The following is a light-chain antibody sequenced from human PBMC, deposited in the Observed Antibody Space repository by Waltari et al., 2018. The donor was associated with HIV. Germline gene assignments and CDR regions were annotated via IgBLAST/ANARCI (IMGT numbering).Light chain of an antibody. V-gene: IGKV3-20*01. J-gene: IGKJ4*01. Sequence: DIVLTQSPGTLSPSPGEGATLSCRASQFVSGSYVAWYQQKPGQAPRLLIYRASSRATDIPDRFSGGGSGTDFTLSINRVEREDSAVYFCQQYGSSSLTFGGGTKVEIK. CDR1: QFVSGSY. CDR3: QQYGSSSLT. CDR2: RAS.